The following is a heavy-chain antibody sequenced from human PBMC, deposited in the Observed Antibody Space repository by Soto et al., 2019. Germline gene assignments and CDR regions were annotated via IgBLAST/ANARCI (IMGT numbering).Heavy chain of an antibody. CDR2: IYPGGVNI. Sequence: ASVKVSCKAIGYSFTSHYMHWVRQAPGQGLEWMGTIYPGGVNIGYAQKFKGRVTMTKDTSTSTVYMELNSLRSEDTAVYYCARVIGGLYYFDYWGQGTLVTVSS. CDR1: GYSFTSHY. V-gene: IGHV1-46*01. D-gene: IGHD3-16*01. CDR3: ARVIGGLYYFDY. J-gene: IGHJ4*02.